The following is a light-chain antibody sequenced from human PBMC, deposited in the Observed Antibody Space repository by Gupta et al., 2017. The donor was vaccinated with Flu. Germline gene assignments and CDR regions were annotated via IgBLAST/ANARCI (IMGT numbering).Light chain of an antibody. CDR1: HSVSGK. CDR3: QQYDNWPPWT. Sequence: EIVITQSPVTLSVSPGEGATLSCRASHSVSGKLAWYQQKPGQAPRLLIYAASTRANGIPARFSGSGSGTEFTLTISSRQPEDFAVYYCQQYDNWPPWTFGQGTKVEMK. V-gene: IGKV3-15*01. J-gene: IGKJ1*01. CDR2: AAS.